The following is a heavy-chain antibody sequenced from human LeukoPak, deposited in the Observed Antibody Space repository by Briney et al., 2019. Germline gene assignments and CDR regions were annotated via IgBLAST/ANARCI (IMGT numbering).Heavy chain of an antibody. CDR3: ATFETSGGYCSGGSCYIY. CDR1: GYTLTELS. CDR2: FDPEDGET. J-gene: IGHJ4*02. V-gene: IGHV1-24*01. Sequence: GASVKVSCKVSGYTLTELSMHWVRLAPGKGLEWMGGFDPEDGETIYAQKFQGRVTMTEDTSTDTAYMELSSLRSEDTAVYYCATFETSGGYCSGGSCYIYWGQGTLVTVSS. D-gene: IGHD2-15*01.